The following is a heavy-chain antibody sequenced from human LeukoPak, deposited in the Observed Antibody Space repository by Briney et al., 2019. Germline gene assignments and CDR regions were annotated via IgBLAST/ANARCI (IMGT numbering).Heavy chain of an antibody. V-gene: IGHV3-9*01. Sequence: CRSLRLSCAASGFTFDDYAMHWVRQAPRKGLEWVSGISWNSGSIGYADSVKGRFTISRDNAKNSLYLQMNSLRAEDTALYYCAKDQDTAMGLFDYWGQGTLVTVSS. D-gene: IGHD5-18*01. CDR1: GFTFDDYA. J-gene: IGHJ4*02. CDR2: ISWNSGSI. CDR3: AKDQDTAMGLFDY.